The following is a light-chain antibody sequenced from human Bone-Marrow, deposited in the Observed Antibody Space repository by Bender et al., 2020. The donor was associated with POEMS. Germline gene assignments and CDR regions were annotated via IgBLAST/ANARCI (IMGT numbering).Light chain of an antibody. Sequence: SYELTQPPSVSVSPGQTARITCSGDALPKQYAYWYHQQKPGQAPVLVIYKDTQRPSEIPERFSASRSGTKVTLTVSAVQAEDEADYYCQSSDRSGGWVFGGGTKLTV. CDR2: KDT. V-gene: IGLV3-25*03. J-gene: IGLJ3*02. CDR1: ALPKQY. CDR3: QSSDRSGGWV.